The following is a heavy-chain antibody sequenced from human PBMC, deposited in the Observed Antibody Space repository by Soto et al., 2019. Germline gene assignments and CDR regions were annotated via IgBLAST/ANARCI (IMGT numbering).Heavy chain of an antibody. CDR1: GFTFVSYA. CDR2: ISGSGGST. V-gene: IGHV3-23*01. D-gene: IGHD6-19*01. J-gene: IGHJ6*02. CDR3: ARAPDGQWLVRGYYYGMDV. Sequence: GGSLRLSCAASGFTFVSYAIIFFRHSPLKWLEWVSAISGSGGSTYYADSVKGRFTISRDNSKNTLYLQMNSLRAEDTAVYYCARAPDGQWLVRGYYYGMDVWGQGTTVTVSS.